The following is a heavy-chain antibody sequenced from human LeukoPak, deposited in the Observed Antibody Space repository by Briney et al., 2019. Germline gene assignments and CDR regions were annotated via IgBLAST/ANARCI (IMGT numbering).Heavy chain of an antibody. CDR2: IYYSGST. Sequence: SETLSLTCTVSGGSISNNLYHWGWIRQPPGEGLEWIGGIYYSGSTYYNPSLKGRVTISVDTSKIQSSLKLSSVTAGATAAYYCARHFPLSFGAFLDPLDYWGQGTLVTVSS. J-gene: IGHJ4*02. D-gene: IGHD3-10*01. CDR3: ARHFPLSFGAFLDPLDY. CDR1: GGSISNNLYH. V-gene: IGHV4-39*01.